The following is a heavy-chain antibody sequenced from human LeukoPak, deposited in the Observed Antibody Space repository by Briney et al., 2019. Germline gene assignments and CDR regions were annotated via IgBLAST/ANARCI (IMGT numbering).Heavy chain of an antibody. D-gene: IGHD4-17*01. CDR2: ISYDGSNK. CDR3: AKDRAVTKGPILYYFDY. Sequence: GRSLRLSCAASGFTFSNYGMHWVRQAPGEGLEWVAVISYDGSNKYYADSVRGRFTISRDNSKNTLYLQMNSLRAEDTAVYYCAKDRAVTKGPILYYFDYWGQGTLVTVSS. CDR1: GFTFSNYG. V-gene: IGHV3-30*18. J-gene: IGHJ4*02.